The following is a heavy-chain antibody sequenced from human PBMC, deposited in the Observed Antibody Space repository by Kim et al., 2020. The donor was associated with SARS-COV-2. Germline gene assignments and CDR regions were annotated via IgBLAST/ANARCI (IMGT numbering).Heavy chain of an antibody. CDR2: IYSGGST. V-gene: IGHV3-53*01. Sequence: GGSLRLSCAASGFTFSSNYMSWVRQAPGKGLEWVSVIYSGGSTYYAESVKDGFTISRDNSKNTLNLQMNSLRAEDTAVYYCARGPSGSSGFDYWGQGTLVTVSS. D-gene: IGHD1-26*01. CDR3: ARGPSGSSGFDY. CDR1: GFTFSSNY. J-gene: IGHJ4*02.